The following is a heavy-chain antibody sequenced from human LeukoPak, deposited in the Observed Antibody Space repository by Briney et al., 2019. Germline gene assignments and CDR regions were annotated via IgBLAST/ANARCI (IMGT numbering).Heavy chain of an antibody. J-gene: IGHJ5*02. CDR1: GLTFSSFS. V-gene: IGHV3-21*01. CDR3: ARGPRIAARPGGFDP. CDR2: ISSSSSYI. D-gene: IGHD6-6*01. Sequence: PGGSLTLSCALSGLTFSSFSMNWVRHAPGRGLEWVSSISSSSSYIYYADSVKGRFTISRDNAKNSLYLQMNSLRAEDTAVYYCARGPRIAARPGGFDPWGQGTLVTVSS.